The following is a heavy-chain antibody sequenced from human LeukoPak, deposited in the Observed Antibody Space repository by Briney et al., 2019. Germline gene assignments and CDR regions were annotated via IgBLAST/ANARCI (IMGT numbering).Heavy chain of an antibody. CDR3: ARDYYDSSGYYSPLNY. CDR1: GYTFTSYG. Sequence: GASVKVSCKAPGYTFTSYGISWVRQAPGQGLEWMGWISAYNGNTNYAQKLQGRVTMTTDTSTSTAYMELRSLRSDDTAVYYCARDYYDSSGYYSPLNYWGQGTLVTVSS. J-gene: IGHJ4*02. V-gene: IGHV1-18*01. D-gene: IGHD3-22*01. CDR2: ISAYNGNT.